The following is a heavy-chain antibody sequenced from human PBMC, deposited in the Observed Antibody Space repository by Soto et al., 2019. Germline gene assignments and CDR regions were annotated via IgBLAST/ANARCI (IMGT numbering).Heavy chain of an antibody. CDR3: SKGRWTVGHCSGDSCYDGMDV. D-gene: IGHD2-15*01. CDR1: GYTFIGFS. Sequence: ASVKVSCKSSGYTFIGFSLHWVRQAPGQGLEWMGWINPKNGDTYYAQKFQGRVTMTRDTSINTVYMELNSLKSDDTAVYYCSKGRWTVGHCSGDSCYDGMDVWGQGTTVTVSS. V-gene: IGHV1-2*02. CDR2: INPKNGDT. J-gene: IGHJ6*02.